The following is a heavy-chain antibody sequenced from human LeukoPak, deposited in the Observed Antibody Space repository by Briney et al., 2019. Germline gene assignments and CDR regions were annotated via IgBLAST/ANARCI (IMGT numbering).Heavy chain of an antibody. V-gene: IGHV3-7*01. D-gene: IGHD6-19*01. CDR1: GFTFSSHW. J-gene: IGHJ4*02. CDR2: IKQDGSEK. CDR3: ARDLGWYRVDY. Sequence: GGSLRLSCAVSGFTFSSHWMSWARQAPGKGLEWVANIKQDGSEKNYVDSVRGRFSISRDNAKNSLYPQMNSVRAEDTAVYYCARDLGWYRVDYWGQGTLVTVSS.